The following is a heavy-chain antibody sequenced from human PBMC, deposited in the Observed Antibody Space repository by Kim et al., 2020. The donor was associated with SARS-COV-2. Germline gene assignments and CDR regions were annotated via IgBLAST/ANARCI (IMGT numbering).Heavy chain of an antibody. CDR1: GGTFSSYA. D-gene: IGHD2-2*01. V-gene: IGHV1-69*13. Sequence: SVKVSCKASGGTFSSYAISWVRQAPGQGLEWMGGIIPIFGTANYAQKFQGRVTITADESTSTAYMELSSLRSEDTAVYYCARFEGYCSSTSCTRGGGAFDIWGQGTMVTVSS. J-gene: IGHJ3*02. CDR2: IIPIFGTA. CDR3: ARFEGYCSSTSCTRGGGAFDI.